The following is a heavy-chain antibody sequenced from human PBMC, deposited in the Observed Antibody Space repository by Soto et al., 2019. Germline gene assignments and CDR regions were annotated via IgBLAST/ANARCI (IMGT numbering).Heavy chain of an antibody. CDR2: IGSSGDTT. D-gene: IGHD4-17*01. V-gene: IGHV3-23*01. CDR3: GKDPNGDYIGAFDI. Sequence: GGSLRLSSAASGFIFSNYAMSWVRQAPGKGLEWVSGIGSSGDTTKLADSVKGRSTISRDNSKNTLYLQMNSLRAEDTALYYCGKDPNGDYIGAFDIWGQGTMVTVSS. CDR1: GFIFSNYA. J-gene: IGHJ3*02.